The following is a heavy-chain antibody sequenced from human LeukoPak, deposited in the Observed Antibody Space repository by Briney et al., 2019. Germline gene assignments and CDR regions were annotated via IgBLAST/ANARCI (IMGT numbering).Heavy chain of an antibody. Sequence: GGSLRLSCAASGFTFSSCAMRWVRQAPGKGLEWVSAISGSGGSTYYADSVKGRFTISRDNSRDTLYLQMNSLRAEDTAVYYCAKGYYDYVWGSYYFDYWGQGTLVTVSS. CDR2: ISGSGGST. V-gene: IGHV3-23*01. CDR1: GFTFSSCA. CDR3: AKGYYDYVWGSYYFDY. D-gene: IGHD3-16*01. J-gene: IGHJ4*02.